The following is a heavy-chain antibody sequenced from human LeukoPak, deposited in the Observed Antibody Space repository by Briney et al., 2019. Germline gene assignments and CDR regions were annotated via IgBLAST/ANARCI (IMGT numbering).Heavy chain of an antibody. Sequence: SETLSLTCTVSGGSISSYYWSWIRQPAGKGLEWIGRIYTSGSTNYNPSLKGRVTISVDKSKNQFSLKLSSVTAADTAVYYCARELSGAVAGTWCYFDYWGQGTLVTVSS. D-gene: IGHD6-19*01. V-gene: IGHV4-4*07. CDR2: IYTSGST. J-gene: IGHJ4*02. CDR3: ARELSGAVAGTWCYFDY. CDR1: GGSISSYY.